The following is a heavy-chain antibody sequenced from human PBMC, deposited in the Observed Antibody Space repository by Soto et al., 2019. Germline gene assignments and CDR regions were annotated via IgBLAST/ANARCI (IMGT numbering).Heavy chain of an antibody. D-gene: IGHD3-3*01. Sequence: QMQLVQSGPEVKKPGTSVKVSCKASGFTFTSSAVQWVRQARGQRLEWIGWIVVGSGNTNYAQKFQERVTITRDMSTSTAYMELSSLRPEDTAVYYCAAGFLEWLLSDYGMDVWGQGTTVTVSS. V-gene: IGHV1-58*01. J-gene: IGHJ6*02. CDR3: AAGFLEWLLSDYGMDV. CDR1: GFTFTSSA. CDR2: IVVGSGNT.